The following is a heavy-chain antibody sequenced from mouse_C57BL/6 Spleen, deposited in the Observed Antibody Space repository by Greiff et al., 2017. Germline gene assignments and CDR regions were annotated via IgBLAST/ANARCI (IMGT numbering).Heavy chain of an antibody. CDR3: ARQKGSYYDYDGSYFDY. CDR2: ISGGGSST. CDR1: GFTFSSYG. V-gene: IGHV5-6*01. D-gene: IGHD2-4*01. J-gene: IGHJ2*01. Sequence: EVKLVESGGALVKPGGSLKLSCAASGFTFSSYGMSWVRQTPDKRLGWVATISGGGSSTYYPARVRGRFPFSRAHAKNTLYLQMSSRKSEDTAMYYCARQKGSYYDYDGSYFDYWGQGTTLTVSS.